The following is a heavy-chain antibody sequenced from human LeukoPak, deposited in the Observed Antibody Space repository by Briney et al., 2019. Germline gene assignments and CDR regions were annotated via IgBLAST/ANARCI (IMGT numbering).Heavy chain of an antibody. J-gene: IGHJ4*02. D-gene: IGHD2-8*01. Sequence: SETLSLTCTVSGGSVSSGNYYWSWIRQPAGKGLEWIGRVYTSGGTNYIPSLKSRITISVDTSKNQFSLRLSSVTAADTAVYYCARFCCSDGVCYIDYWGQGTLVTVPS. V-gene: IGHV4-61*02. CDR2: VYTSGGT. CDR1: GGSVSSGNYY. CDR3: ARFCCSDGVCYIDY.